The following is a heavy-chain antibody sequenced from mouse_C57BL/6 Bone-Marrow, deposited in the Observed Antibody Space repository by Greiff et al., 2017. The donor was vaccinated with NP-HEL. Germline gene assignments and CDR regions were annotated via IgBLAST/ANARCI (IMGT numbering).Heavy chain of an antibody. J-gene: IGHJ3*01. D-gene: IGHD2-4*01. Sequence: VKLQESGPELVKPGASVKISFKASGYAFSSSWMNWVKQRPGKGLEWIGRIYPGDGDTNYNGKFKGKATLTADKSSSTAYMQLSSLTSEDSAVYFCARRVYDYDGWFAYWGQGTLVTVSA. V-gene: IGHV1-82*01. CDR2: IYPGDGDT. CDR1: GYAFSSSW. CDR3: ARRVYDYDGWFAY.